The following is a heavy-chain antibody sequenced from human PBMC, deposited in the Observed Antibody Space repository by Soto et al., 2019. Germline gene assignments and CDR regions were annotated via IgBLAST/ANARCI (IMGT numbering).Heavy chain of an antibody. CDR1: GFTFNTYW. J-gene: IGHJ4*02. CDR3: ARFTRRSSGDY. D-gene: IGHD6-25*01. Sequence: EVQLVESGGDLVQPGGSLRLSCAASGFTFNTYWMSWVRQAPGKGLQWVANIKKGGSEKYYVDSVKGRFTISRDNAKNLLYLQMNSLGAGDTAMYYCARFTRRSSGDYWGQGTLVTVSS. CDR2: IKKGGSEK. V-gene: IGHV3-7*01.